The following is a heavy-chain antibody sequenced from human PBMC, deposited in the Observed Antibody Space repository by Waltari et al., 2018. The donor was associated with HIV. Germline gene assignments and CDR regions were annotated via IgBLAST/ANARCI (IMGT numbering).Heavy chain of an antibody. J-gene: IGHJ4*02. CDR1: GGSITRNDFY. CDR3: ARRGDGFNQHARLDH. V-gene: IGHV4-39*01. D-gene: IGHD2-2*01. Sequence: QLHLQESGPGLVKPSETLALTCTVSGGSITRNDFYWAWIRQPPGKGLEWIGLMYNSGTTDYNPCLKSRVSMSRDTSKNRFSLRLHSVTAADTAIYYCARRGDGFNQHARLDHWGPGTLVTVSS. CDR2: MYNSGTT.